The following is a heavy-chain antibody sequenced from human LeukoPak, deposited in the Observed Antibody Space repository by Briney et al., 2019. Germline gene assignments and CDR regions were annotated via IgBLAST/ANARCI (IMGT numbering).Heavy chain of an antibody. Sequence: GGSLRLSCAASGFTFTSYAMSWVRQAPGKGLEWVSTISGSGGNTYYADSVKGRFTISRVNFRNTLYLQMNSLRAEDTAVYYCAKGALWWPLDYWGQGSIVTVSS. CDR2: ISGSGGNT. CDR3: AKGALWWPLDY. CDR1: GFTFTSYA. J-gene: IGHJ4*02. D-gene: IGHD2-21*01. V-gene: IGHV3-23*01.